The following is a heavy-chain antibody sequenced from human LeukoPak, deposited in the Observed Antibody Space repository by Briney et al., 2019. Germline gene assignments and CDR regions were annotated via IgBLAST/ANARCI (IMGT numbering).Heavy chain of an antibody. Sequence: ASVKVSCKASGYTFTSYGISWVRQAPGQGLEWMGWISAYNGNTNYAQKLQGRVTMTTDTSTSTAYMELRSLRSDDTAVYYCARASKEVAATQYFQHWGQGTLVTVSS. CDR2: ISAYNGNT. V-gene: IGHV1-18*01. D-gene: IGHD6-19*01. J-gene: IGHJ1*01. CDR1: GYTFTSYG. CDR3: ARASKEVAATQYFQH.